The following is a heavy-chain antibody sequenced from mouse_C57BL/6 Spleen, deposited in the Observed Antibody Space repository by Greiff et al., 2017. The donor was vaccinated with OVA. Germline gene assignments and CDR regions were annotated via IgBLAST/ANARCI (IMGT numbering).Heavy chain of an antibody. Sequence: DVMLVESGGGLVQPGGSLSLSCAASGFTFTDYYMSWVRQPPGKALEWLGFIRNKANGYTTEYSASVKGRFTISRDNSQSILYLQMNALRAEDSATYSCAIYKSDYAGYFEVWGTGTTAPVPS. CDR1: GFTFTDYY. V-gene: IGHV7-3*01. D-gene: IGHD2-4*01. J-gene: IGHJ1*03. CDR2: IRNKANGYTT. CDR3: AIYKSDYAGYFEV.